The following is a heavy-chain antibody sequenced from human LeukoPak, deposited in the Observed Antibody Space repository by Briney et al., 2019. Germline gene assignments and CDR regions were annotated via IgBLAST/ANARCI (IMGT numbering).Heavy chain of an antibody. V-gene: IGHV3-23*01. D-gene: IGHD5-18*01. CDR2: VSGAGTSA. CDR3: AREGIQLWLDLSY. J-gene: IGHJ4*02. Sequence: GGSLRLSCGASGFTFSSYAMSWVRQAPVKGLEWVSGVSGAGTSAFYADSVKGRFTISRDNSKNTLYLQMNSLRDDDTAVYYCAREGIQLWLDLSYWGQGTLVTVSS. CDR1: GFTFSSYA.